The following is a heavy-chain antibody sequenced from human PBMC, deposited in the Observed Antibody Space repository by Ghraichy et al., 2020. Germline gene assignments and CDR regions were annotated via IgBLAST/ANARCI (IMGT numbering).Heavy chain of an antibody. CDR2: IYYSGST. J-gene: IGHJ4*02. D-gene: IGHD3-22*01. Sequence: SETLSLTCTVSGGSISSGGYYWSWIRQHPGKGLEWIGYIYYSGSTYYNPSLRSRITLSVDPSENQFSLKLCSVTAADTAVYYCARVGLSSGYPIDYWGQGTLVTVSS. CDR3: ARVGLSSGYPIDY. CDR1: GGSISSGGYY. V-gene: IGHV4-31*03.